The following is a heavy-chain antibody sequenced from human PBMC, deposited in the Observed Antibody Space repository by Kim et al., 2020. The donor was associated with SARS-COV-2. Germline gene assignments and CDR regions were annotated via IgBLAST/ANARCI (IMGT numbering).Heavy chain of an antibody. J-gene: IGHJ6*02. D-gene: IGHD5-18*01. Sequence: GGSLRLSCAASQFTFSSYGMHWVRQAPGKGLEWVAVISYDGSNKYYADSVKGRFTISRDNSKNTLYLQMNSLRTEDTAVYYCAKASEDTAMDIFEYFYGMDVWGQGTTVTVSS. CDR1: QFTFSSYG. V-gene: IGHV3-30*18. CDR2: ISYDGSNK. CDR3: AKASEDTAMDIFEYFYGMDV.